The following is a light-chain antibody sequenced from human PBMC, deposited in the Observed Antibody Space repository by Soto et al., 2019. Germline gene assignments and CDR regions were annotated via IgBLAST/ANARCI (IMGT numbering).Light chain of an antibody. J-gene: IGLJ2*01. CDR3: QTWGSGIVV. CDR1: SGHSNYA. CDR2: LNSDGSH. V-gene: IGLV4-69*01. Sequence: QLVLTQSPSASASLGASVKLTCTLSSGHSNYAIAWHQQQSEKGPRYLMKLNSDGSHSKGDGIPDRFSGSSSGAERYLTISSLPSEDEADNDCQTWGSGIVVFGGGTKLTVL.